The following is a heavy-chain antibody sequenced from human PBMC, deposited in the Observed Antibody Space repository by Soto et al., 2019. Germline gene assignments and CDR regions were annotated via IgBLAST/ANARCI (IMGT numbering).Heavy chain of an antibody. J-gene: IGHJ4*02. Sequence: PGGSLRLSCAASGFTFSDYYMSWIRQAPGKGLEWVSYISSSSSYTNYADSVKGRFTISRDNAKNSLYLQMNSLRAEDTAVYYCARDSRGYSGYDYHDYWGQGTLVTVSS. V-gene: IGHV3-11*06. CDR2: ISSSSSYT. CDR3: ARDSRGYSGYDYHDY. CDR1: GFTFSDYY. D-gene: IGHD5-12*01.